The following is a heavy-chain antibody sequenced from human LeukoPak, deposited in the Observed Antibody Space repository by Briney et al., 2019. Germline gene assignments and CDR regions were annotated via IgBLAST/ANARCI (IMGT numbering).Heavy chain of an antibody. CDR3: AKRDSSDYYHSASDY. J-gene: IGHJ4*02. V-gene: IGHV3-23*01. Sequence: GGSLRLSCAASGFTFNGYAMSWVRQAPGKGLEWVSVISGSGSNTYYADSVKGRFTISRDNSKNTLYLQMNSLRAEDTAVYYCAKRDSSDYYHSASDYWGQGTLVTVSS. CDR2: ISGSGSNT. CDR1: GFTFNGYA. D-gene: IGHD3-22*01.